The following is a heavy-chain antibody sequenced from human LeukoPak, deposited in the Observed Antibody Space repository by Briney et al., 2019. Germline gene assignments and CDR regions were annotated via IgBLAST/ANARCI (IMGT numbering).Heavy chain of an antibody. J-gene: IGHJ4*02. V-gene: IGHV4-39*07. CDR2: IYFSGGT. Sequence: SETGSLTCTVYGDSISSSNCYWCWIRQPPGKGLEWIGSIYFSGGTYYNPSLKSRVTISVDTSKNQFSLKLSSVTAADTAVYYCARDLGYGEFDYWGQGTLVTVSS. CDR3: ARDLGYGEFDY. CDR1: GDSISSSNCY. D-gene: IGHD4-17*01.